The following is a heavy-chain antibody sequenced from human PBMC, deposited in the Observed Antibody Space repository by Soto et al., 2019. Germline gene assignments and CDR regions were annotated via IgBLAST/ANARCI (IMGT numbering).Heavy chain of an antibody. CDR2: INHSGST. D-gene: IGHD5-18*01. J-gene: IGHJ4*02. Sequence: SGTLSLTCAVYGGSFSGYYWSWIRQPPGKGLEWIGEINHSGSTNYNPSLKSRVTISVDTSKNQFSLKLSSVTAADTAVYYCARGDGVGTAMAYWGQGTLVTVSS. CDR1: GGSFSGYY. CDR3: ARGDGVGTAMAY. V-gene: IGHV4-34*01.